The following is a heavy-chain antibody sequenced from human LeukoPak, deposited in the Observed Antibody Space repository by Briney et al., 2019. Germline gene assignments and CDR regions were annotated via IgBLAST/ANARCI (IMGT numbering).Heavy chain of an antibody. CDR1: GFTFSDYY. D-gene: IGHD5-12*01. CDR3: ARDFGLGATTPYDAFDI. CDR2: ISSSGSTI. J-gene: IGHJ3*02. V-gene: IGHV3-11*01. Sequence: GGSLRLSCAASGFTFSDYYMSWIRQAPGKGLEWVSYISSSGSTIYYADSVKGRFTISRDNAKNSLYLQMNSLRAEDTAVYYCARDFGLGATTPYDAFDIWGQGTMVTVSS.